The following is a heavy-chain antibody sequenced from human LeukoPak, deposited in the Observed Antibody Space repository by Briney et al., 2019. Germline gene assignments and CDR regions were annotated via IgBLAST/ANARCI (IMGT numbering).Heavy chain of an antibody. J-gene: IGHJ4*02. Sequence: SETLSLTCTVSGDSIITYYSSWIPHPPGEGLEWIGYIYYSGSTNYNPSLKSRVTISVDTSKNQFSLKLRSVTAADTAVYYCARRYDYWGQGTLVTVSS. CDR1: GDSIITYY. CDR2: IYYSGST. CDR3: ARRYDY. V-gene: IGHV4-59*01.